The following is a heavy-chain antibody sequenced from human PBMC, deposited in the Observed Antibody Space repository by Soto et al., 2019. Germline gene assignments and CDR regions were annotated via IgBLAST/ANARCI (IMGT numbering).Heavy chain of an antibody. CDR2: IRGDGGQT. CDR3: ARDVGLDSDDFFAY. V-gene: IGHV3-23*01. Sequence: GGSLRLSCTASGFTFTSYGLGWVRQAPGTGLQWVSTIRGDGGQTHYTDSVKGRFSISRDNSKNTVYLQMDSLRAEDTAMYFCARDVGLDSDDFFAYWGQGTQVTVSS. CDR1: GFTFTSYG. D-gene: IGHD3-9*01. J-gene: IGHJ4*02.